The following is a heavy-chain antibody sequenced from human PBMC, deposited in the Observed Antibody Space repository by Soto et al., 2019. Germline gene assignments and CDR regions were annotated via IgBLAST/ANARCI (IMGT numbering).Heavy chain of an antibody. J-gene: IGHJ6*02. CDR2: IDWDDDK. CDR1: GFSLSTSGMC. V-gene: IGHV2-70*01. Sequence: SGPTLVNPTQTLTLTCTFSGFSLSTSGMCVSLIRQPPGKALEWLALIDWDDDKYYSTSLKTRLTISKDTSKNQVVLTMTNMDPVDTATYYCARISYDSSGYYYDPGDYYGMDVWGQGTTVTVYS. D-gene: IGHD3-22*01. CDR3: ARISYDSSGYYYDPGDYYGMDV.